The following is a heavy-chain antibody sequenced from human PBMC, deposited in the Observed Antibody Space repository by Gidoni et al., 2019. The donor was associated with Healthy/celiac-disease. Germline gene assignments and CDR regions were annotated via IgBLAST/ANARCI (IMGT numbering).Heavy chain of an antibody. D-gene: IGHD6-13*01. CDR3: ARDSVSSSWYRVRPGGAFDI. CDR1: GGSISSGGYY. CDR2: IYYSGST. J-gene: IGHJ3*02. V-gene: IGHV4-31*03. Sequence: QVQLQESGPGLVKPSQTLSLTCTVSGGSISSGGYYWRWTRQHPGKGLEWIGYIYYSGSTYYNPSLKSRVTISVDTSKNQFSLKLSSVTAADTAVYYCARDSVSSSWYRVRPGGAFDIWGQGTMVTVSS.